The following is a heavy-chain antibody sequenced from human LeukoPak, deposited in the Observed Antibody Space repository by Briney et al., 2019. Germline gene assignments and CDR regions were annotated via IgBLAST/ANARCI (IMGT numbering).Heavy chain of an antibody. J-gene: IGHJ4*02. Sequence: SETLSLTCAVYGGSITGYYWSWIRQTPGRGLEWVGEIHYSGATSYNPTLKSRATISTDTSKNHFSLRLSSVTAADTAVYFCARGNILTGYCFDFWGQGALVTVSS. CDR2: IHYSGAT. V-gene: IGHV4-34*01. D-gene: IGHD3-9*01. CDR3: ARGNILTGYCFDF. CDR1: GGSITGYY.